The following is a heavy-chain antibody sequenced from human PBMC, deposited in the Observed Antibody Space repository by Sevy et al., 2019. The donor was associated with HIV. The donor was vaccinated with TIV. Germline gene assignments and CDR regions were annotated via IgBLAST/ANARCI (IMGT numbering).Heavy chain of an antibody. D-gene: IGHD6-19*01. CDR2: IKSKTDGGTT. Sequence: GGSLRLSCAASGFTFSNAWMSWVRQAPGKGLEWVGRIKSKTDGGTTDYAAPVKGRFTISRDDSKNTLYLQMNSLKTEDTAVYYCTTVGPSVGWYDAFDIWGQGTMVTVSS. V-gene: IGHV3-15*01. CDR3: TTVGPSVGWYDAFDI. CDR1: GFTFSNAW. J-gene: IGHJ3*02.